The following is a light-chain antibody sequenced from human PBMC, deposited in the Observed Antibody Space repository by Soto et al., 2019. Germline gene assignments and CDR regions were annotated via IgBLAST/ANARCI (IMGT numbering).Light chain of an antibody. Sequence: DIQMTQYPSNLSASFGDRVTITCRASQSISTWLAWYQQKPGKAPKLLIYSASDLESGVPSRFSVIVFGTEGTLTITSLKTDDCATYDCQHWNSYSEAFGQGTRLEIK. CDR2: SAS. V-gene: IGKV1-5*03. CDR1: QSISTW. J-gene: IGKJ5*01. CDR3: QHWNSYSEA.